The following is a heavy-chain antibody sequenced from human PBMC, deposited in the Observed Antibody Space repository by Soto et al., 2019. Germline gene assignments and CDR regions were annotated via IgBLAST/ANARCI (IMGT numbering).Heavy chain of an antibody. CDR3: ARVGCSSTSCYSHYYYGMDV. CDR1: GDSFSSNIAA. CDR2: TYYRSKWYN. J-gene: IGHJ6*02. Sequence: PXHTLSLTFAISGDSFSSNIAAWNWIRQSPSRGLEWLGRTYYRSKWYNDYAVSVKSRITINPDTSKNQFSLQLNSVTPEDTAVYYCARVGCSSTSCYSHYYYGMDVWGQGTTVTV. V-gene: IGHV6-1*01. D-gene: IGHD2-2*01.